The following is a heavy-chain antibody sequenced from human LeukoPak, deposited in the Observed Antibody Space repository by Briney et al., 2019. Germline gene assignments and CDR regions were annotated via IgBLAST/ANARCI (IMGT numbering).Heavy chain of an antibody. CDR2: FDPEDGET. V-gene: IGHV1-24*01. CDR1: GYTLTELS. D-gene: IGHD3-22*01. CDR3: AKERHITMIVVVITNFDY. J-gene: IGHJ4*02. Sequence: ASVKVSCKVSGYTLTELSMHWVRQAPGKGLEWMGGFDPEDGETIYAQKFQGRVTMTEDTSTDTAYMELSSLRSEDTAVYYCAKERHITMIVVVITNFDYWGQGTLVTVSS.